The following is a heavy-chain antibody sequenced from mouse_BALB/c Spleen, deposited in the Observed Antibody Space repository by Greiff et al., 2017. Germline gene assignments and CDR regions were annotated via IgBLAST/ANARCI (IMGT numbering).Heavy chain of an antibody. CDR1: GFSLTSYG. V-gene: IGHV2-9*02. CDR2: IWAGGST. CDR3: AREAQTGTSAY. J-gene: IGHJ3*01. D-gene: IGHD4-1*01. Sequence: VQLVESGPGLVAPSQSLSITCTVSGFSLTSYGVHWVRQPPGKGLEWLGVIWAGGSTNYNSALMSRLSISKDNSKSQVFLKMNSLQTDDTAMYYCAREAQTGTSAYWGQGTLVTVSA.